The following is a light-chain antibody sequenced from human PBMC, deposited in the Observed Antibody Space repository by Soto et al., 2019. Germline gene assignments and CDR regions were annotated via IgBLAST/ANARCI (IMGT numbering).Light chain of an antibody. CDR2: DAS. V-gene: IGKV1-33*01. CDR3: QQYDTLPFT. CDR1: QDINKY. Sequence: DIQMTQSPSSLSASVGDRVTITCQASQDINKYLNWYQQKPGKAPKLLIYDASNLETGVPSTFSGSGSGTDFTFTISSLQPEDIATYFCQQYDTLPFTFGPGTKVDIK. J-gene: IGKJ3*01.